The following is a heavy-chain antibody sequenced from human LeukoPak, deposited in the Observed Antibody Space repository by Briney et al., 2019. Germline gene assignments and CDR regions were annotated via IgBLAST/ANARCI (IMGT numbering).Heavy chain of an antibody. CDR2: IRYDGSNK. J-gene: IGHJ4*02. CDR3: AKYYRESSGASPLDY. D-gene: IGHD3-22*01. CDR1: GFSFSNYG. Sequence: PGGSLRLSCVASGFSFSNYGIHWVRQAPGKGLEWVAFIRYDGSNKYYADSVKGRFTISRDNSKNTLYPQMNSLRVEDTAVYYCAKYYRESSGASPLDYWGQGTRVTVSS. V-gene: IGHV3-30*02.